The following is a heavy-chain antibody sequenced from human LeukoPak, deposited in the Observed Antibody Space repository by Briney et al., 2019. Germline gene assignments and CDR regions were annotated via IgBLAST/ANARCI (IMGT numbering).Heavy chain of an antibody. J-gene: IGHJ4*02. D-gene: IGHD3-9*01. Sequence: TGASLRLSCAASGFTFSNYAMSWVRQAPGKGLEWVSAIVGSGGSTYHADSVKGRFTISRDNPKNTLYLQMNSLRAEDTAVYYCAKWGDYDILTGYYDSDYWGQGTLVTVSS. CDR1: GFTFSNYA. V-gene: IGHV3-23*01. CDR2: IVGSGGST. CDR3: AKWGDYDILTGYYDSDY.